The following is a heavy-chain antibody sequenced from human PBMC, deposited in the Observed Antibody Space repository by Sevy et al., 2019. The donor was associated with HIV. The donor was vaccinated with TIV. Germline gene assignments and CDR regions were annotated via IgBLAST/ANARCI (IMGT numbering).Heavy chain of an antibody. D-gene: IGHD5-12*01. V-gene: IGHV3-33*01. CDR2: IWYDGSNK. CDR1: GFTFSSYD. Sequence: GGSLRLSCAASGFTFSSYDMHWVRQAPGKGLEWVAVIWYDGSNKYYADSVKGRFTISRDNSKNTLYLQMNSLRAEDTAVYYCARDSWGKRERWLQLSYYYYGMDVWGQGTTVTVSS. CDR3: ARDSWGKRERWLQLSYYYYGMDV. J-gene: IGHJ6*02.